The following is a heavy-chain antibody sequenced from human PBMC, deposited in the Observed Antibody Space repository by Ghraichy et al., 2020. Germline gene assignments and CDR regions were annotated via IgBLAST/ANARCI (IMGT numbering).Heavy chain of an antibody. J-gene: IGHJ6*02. V-gene: IGHV3-7*01. CDR3: SRDIQGSRDYGMDV. CDR1: GFTFSDYW. Sequence: GESLNISCAASGFTFSDYWMSWVRQAPGKGLEWVANIKQDGSQKYYVDFVKGQFTISRDNAKNSLYLQMSSLRAEDTAVYYCSRDIQGSRDYGMDVWGQGTTVTVSS. D-gene: IGHD3-10*01. CDR2: IKQDGSQK.